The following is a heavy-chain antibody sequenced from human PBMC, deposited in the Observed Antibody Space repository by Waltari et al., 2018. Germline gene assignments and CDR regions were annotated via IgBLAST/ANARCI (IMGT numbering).Heavy chain of an antibody. D-gene: IGHD3-3*01. CDR1: GGSISNTLYY. Sequence: QMQLQESGPGLVKSSETLSIPRSVSGGSISNTLYYWGWIRQTPGKGLEWIGSIYYSGNTYYNPSLRSRVTLSVDRSKNQFSLNLSSVTAADTAVYYCAREEFWSTYPDGFDMWGQGTLVTVSS. CDR3: AREEFWSTYPDGFDM. J-gene: IGHJ3*02. V-gene: IGHV4-39*07. CDR2: IYYSGNT.